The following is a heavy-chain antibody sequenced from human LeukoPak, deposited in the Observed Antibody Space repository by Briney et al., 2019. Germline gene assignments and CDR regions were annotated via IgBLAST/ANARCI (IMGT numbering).Heavy chain of an antibody. CDR2: MTTSGNTI. CDR1: GITFSGYS. CDR3: ARVGAATAVTMYFEY. V-gene: IGHV3-48*02. D-gene: IGHD1-26*01. Sequence: PGGSLRLSCVVSGITFSGYSMIWVRQAPGKGLEWVSFMTTSGNTIFYAESVKDRFTISRDNAKKSLYLQMNSLRDEDPAVFHFARVGAATAVTMYFEYWGEGTLVTVSS. J-gene: IGHJ4*02.